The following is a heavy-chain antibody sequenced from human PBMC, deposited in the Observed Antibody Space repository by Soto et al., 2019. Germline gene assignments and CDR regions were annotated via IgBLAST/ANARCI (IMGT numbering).Heavy chain of an antibody. D-gene: IGHD2-15*01. J-gene: IGHJ4*02. Sequence: QVQLVQSGAEVKKPGSSVKVSCKASGGTFSSYAISWVRQAPGQGLEWMGGIIPIFGTANYAQKFQGRVTITADESTSTAYMGLSSLRSEDTAVYYCATCRYGVVAATSFAYWGQGTLVTVSS. V-gene: IGHV1-69*01. CDR2: IIPIFGTA. CDR3: ATCRYGVVAATSFAY. CDR1: GGTFSSYA.